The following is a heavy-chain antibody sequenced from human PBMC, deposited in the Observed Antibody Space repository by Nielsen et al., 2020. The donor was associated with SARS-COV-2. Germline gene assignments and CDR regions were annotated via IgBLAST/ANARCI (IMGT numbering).Heavy chain of an antibody. J-gene: IGHJ4*02. Sequence: SVKVSCKASGGTFGIYTISWVRQPPGQGLEWMGRVIPLLGQPNYAQKSQGRVTFPADKPTGTASMDLSSLRSADTAVYFCARERTGTYYFDSWGQGTLVTVSS. V-gene: IGHV1-69*08. D-gene: IGHD2-8*02. CDR3: ARERTGTYYFDS. CDR1: GGTFGIYT. CDR2: VIPLLGQP.